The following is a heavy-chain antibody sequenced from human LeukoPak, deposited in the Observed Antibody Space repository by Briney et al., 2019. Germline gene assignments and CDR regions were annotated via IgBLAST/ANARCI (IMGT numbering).Heavy chain of an antibody. CDR2: IKHDGSEQ. CDR1: GFTFSSHW. J-gene: IGHJ4*02. D-gene: IGHD4-17*01. CDR3: ARITYGDYPFDY. Sequence: GGSLRLSCAASGFTFSSHWMTWIRQAPGKGLEWVANIKHDGSEQHYVDSVKGRFTISRDNAKNSLYLQMNSLRAEDSAVYFCARITYGDYPFDYWGQGTLVPVSS. V-gene: IGHV3-7*01.